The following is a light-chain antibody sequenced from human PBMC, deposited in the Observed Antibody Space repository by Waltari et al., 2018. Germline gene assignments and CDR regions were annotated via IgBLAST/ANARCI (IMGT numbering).Light chain of an antibody. CDR2: DIN. J-gene: IGLJ3*02. CDR1: SSDVGANYF. V-gene: IGLV2-11*01. CDR3: CSCVGRNIYWV. Sequence: QSALTQPRSVSGSPGQSVTISCTGTSSDVGANYFASWYQHHPDKAPKLIIYDINKRPSGVPDRFSGSKSGNTASLTISGLQAEDEADYYCCSCVGRNIYWVFGGGTKLTVL.